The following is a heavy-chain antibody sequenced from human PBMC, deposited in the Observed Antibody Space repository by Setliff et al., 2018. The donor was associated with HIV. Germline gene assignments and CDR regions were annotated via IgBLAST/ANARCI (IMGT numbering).Heavy chain of an antibody. V-gene: IGHV4-31*03. CDR1: GVSINSGDYF. J-gene: IGHJ4*02. D-gene: IGHD3-10*01. CDR2: ISYRGTT. Sequence: PSETLSLTCTVSGVSINSGDYFWSWIRQHPGKGLEWIGYISYRGTTYYNPSFKSRVTISEDASKNQFSLKMRSVTAADTAVYYCATSPAGEILGSRPFYFDYWGQGTLVTVSS. CDR3: ATSPAGEILGSRPFYFDY.